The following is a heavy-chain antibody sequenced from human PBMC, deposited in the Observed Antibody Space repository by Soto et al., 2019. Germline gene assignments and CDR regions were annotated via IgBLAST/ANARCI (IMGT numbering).Heavy chain of an antibody. D-gene: IGHD1-26*01. V-gene: IGHV3-30*18. J-gene: IGHJ4*02. Sequence: QVQLVESGGGVVQPGRSLRLSCAASGFTFISYGMHWVRQAPGKGLEWVALISYDGSNKYYADSVKGRFTISRDDSKNTLYLQMNSLRAEDTAVYYCVKGEGRSYYGVDYWGQGTLVTVSS. CDR1: GFTFISYG. CDR2: ISYDGSNK. CDR3: VKGEGRSYYGVDY.